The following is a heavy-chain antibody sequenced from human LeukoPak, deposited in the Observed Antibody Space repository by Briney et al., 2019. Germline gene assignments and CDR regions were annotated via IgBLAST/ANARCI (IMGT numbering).Heavy chain of an antibody. Sequence: SVKVSCKASGYTFTSYYMHWVRQAPGQGLEWMGGIIPIFGTANYAQKFQGRVTITADESTSTAYMELSSLRSEDTAVYYCAREEVDGSNWFDPWGQGTLVTVSS. J-gene: IGHJ5*02. CDR1: GYTFTSYY. D-gene: IGHD2-15*01. V-gene: IGHV1-69*13. CDR3: AREEVDGSNWFDP. CDR2: IIPIFGTA.